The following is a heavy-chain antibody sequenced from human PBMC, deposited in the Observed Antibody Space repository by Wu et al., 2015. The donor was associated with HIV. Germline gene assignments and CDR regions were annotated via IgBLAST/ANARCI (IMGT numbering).Heavy chain of an antibody. J-gene: IGHJ6*02. CDR2: ISAYNGNT. CDR3: ARDHPSIVVIPAAMTSGYNYGMDV. Sequence: QVQLVQSGAEVKKPGASVKVSCKASGYTFTSYGISWVRQAPGQGLEWMGWISAYNGNTNYAQKLQGRVTMTTDTSTSTAYMELRSLRSDDTAVYHCARDHPSIVVIPAAMTSGYNYGMDVWGQGTTVTVSS. D-gene: IGHD2-2*01. CDR1: GYTFTSYG. V-gene: IGHV1-18*01.